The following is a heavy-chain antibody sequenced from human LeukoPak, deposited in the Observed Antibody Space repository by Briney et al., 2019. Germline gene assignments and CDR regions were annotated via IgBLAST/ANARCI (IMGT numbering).Heavy chain of an antibody. Sequence: YPSETLSLTCAVYGGSFSGYYWSWIRQPPGKGLEWIGEINHSGSTNYNPSLKSRVTISVDTSKNQFSLKLSSVTAADTAVYYCARHPPYGSGSYYEPPFLGLDPWGQGTLVTVSS. J-gene: IGHJ5*02. D-gene: IGHD3-10*01. CDR2: INHSGST. CDR1: GGSFSGYY. V-gene: IGHV4-34*01. CDR3: ARHPPYGSGSYYEPPFLGLDP.